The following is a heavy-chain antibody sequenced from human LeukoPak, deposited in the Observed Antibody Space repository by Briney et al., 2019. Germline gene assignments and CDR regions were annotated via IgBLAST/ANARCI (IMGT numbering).Heavy chain of an antibody. CDR3: ASTSAYGSGGG. D-gene: IGHD3-10*01. J-gene: IGHJ4*02. V-gene: IGHV4-34*01. CDR1: GGSFSGYY. Sequence: SETVSLTCAVYGGSFSGYYWSWIRQPPGKGLEWIGEINHSGSTKYNPSIKTRVAITVDTSMNLFSLTLSSVAAADSAMYYCASTSAYGSGGGWGQGTLVTVSS. CDR2: INHSGST.